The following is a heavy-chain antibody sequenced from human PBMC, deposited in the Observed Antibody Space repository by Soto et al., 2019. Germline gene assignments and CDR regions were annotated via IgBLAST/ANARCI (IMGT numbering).Heavy chain of an antibody. J-gene: IGHJ4*02. CDR3: ASEELNYFDY. CDR1: GFTFSSYW. CDR2: INSDGSST. Sequence: GESLKISCAASGFTFSSYWMHWVRQAPGKGLVWVSRINSDGSSTSYADSVKGRFTISRDNAKNTLYLQMNSLRAEDTAVYYCASEELNYFDYWGQGTLVTVSS. V-gene: IGHV3-74*01. D-gene: IGHD1-26*01.